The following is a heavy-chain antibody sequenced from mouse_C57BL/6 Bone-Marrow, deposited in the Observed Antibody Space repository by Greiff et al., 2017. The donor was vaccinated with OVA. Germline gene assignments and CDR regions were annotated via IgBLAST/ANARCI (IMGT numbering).Heavy chain of an antibody. CDR3: TRVTTVVADY. CDR2: IRNKANNHAT. V-gene: IGHV6-6*01. J-gene: IGHJ2*01. D-gene: IGHD1-1*01. Sequence: EVQRVESGGGLVQPGGSMKLSCAASGFTFSDAWMDWVRQSPEKGLEWVAEIRNKANNHATYYAESVKGRFTISRDDSKSSVYLQMNSLRAEDTGIYYCTRVTTVVADYWGQGTTLTVSS. CDR1: GFTFSDAW.